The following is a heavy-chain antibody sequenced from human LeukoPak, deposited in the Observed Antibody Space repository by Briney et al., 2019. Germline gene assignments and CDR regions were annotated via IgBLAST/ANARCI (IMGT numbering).Heavy chain of an antibody. CDR2: INPNSGGT. CDR3: ARVSPYFGDAFDI. D-gene: IGHD3-9*01. V-gene: IGHV1-2*02. CDR1: GYTFTGYY. J-gene: IGHJ3*02. Sequence: GASVKVSCKASGYTFTGYYMYWVRQAPGQGLEWMGWINPNSGGTNYAQKFQGRVTMTRDTSISTAYMELSRLRSDDTAVYYCARVSPYFGDAFDIWGQGTMVTVSS.